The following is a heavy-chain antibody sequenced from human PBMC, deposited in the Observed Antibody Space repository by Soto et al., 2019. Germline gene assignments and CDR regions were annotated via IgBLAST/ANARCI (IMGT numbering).Heavy chain of an antibody. CDR1: GFTLTSYA. V-gene: IGHV3-23*01. D-gene: IGHD3-9*01. J-gene: IGHJ4*02. CDR2: ITGGGDNT. CDR3: TQDGGSRDWLTVN. Sequence: EVQLLESGGDLVQPGGSLRLSCAASGFTLTSYAMSWIRQAPGKGLEWVSAITGGGDNTYYADSVKGRFTISRDNSKNTLYLHMNSLSAEDTAFYYCTQDGGSRDWLTVNWGQGTLVTVSS.